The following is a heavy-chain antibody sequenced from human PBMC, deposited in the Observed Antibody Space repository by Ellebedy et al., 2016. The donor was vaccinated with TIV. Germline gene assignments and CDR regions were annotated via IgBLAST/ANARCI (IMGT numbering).Heavy chain of an antibody. CDR1: GFTFSSYA. CDR3: AKDPYSSGWFRGGD. V-gene: IGHV3-23*01. J-gene: IGHJ4*02. CDR2: ISGSGGNT. Sequence: GESLKISCAAFGFTFSSYAMSWVRQAPGKGLEWVSAISGSGGNTYYADSVKGRFTISRDNSKNTLYLQMNSLRAEDTAVYYCAKDPYSSGWFRGGDWGQGTLVTVSS. D-gene: IGHD6-19*01.